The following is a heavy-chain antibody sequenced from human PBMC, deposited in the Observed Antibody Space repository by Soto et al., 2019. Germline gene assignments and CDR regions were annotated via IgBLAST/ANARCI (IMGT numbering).Heavy chain of an antibody. Sequence: ASVKVSCKASGYTFTSYGISWVRQAPGQGLEWMGWISAYNGNTNYAQKLQGRVPMTTDTSTSTAYMELRSLGSDGTAVYYGARGPPTADSSGWNYYYYGMDVWGQGTTVTVSS. CDR3: ARGPPTADSSGWNYYYYGMDV. V-gene: IGHV1-18*01. D-gene: IGHD6-19*01. CDR2: ISAYNGNT. J-gene: IGHJ6*02. CDR1: GYTFTSYG.